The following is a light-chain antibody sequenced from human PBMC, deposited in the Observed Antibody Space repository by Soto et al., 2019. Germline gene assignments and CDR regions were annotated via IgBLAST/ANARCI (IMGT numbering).Light chain of an antibody. CDR2: RNN. V-gene: IGLV1-47*01. CDR1: GSNIGNSF. CDR3: AAWDDSLGGYV. Sequence: QSVLTQPPSASATPGQRVTISCFGSGSNIGNSFVYWYQQLPGTAPKLLIYRNNQRPSGVPDRFSGSKSGTSASLAISGLRSEDEADYYCAAWDDSLGGYVFGIGTKVTVL. J-gene: IGLJ1*01.